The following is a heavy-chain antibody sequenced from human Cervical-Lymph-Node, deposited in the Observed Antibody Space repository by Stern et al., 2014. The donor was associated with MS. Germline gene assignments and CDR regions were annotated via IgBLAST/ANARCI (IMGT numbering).Heavy chain of an antibody. CDR2: IRDYNGDT. Sequence: QVQLMQSGPEVKKPGASVKVSCKAYGSTFPTYGIYWVRQAPGQGLEGMGWIRDYNGDTNSAQKFQGRVTMTKDTSTNTAYMELRSLTSDDTAVYYCAQSLAYYGMDVWGQGTTVTVSS. CDR1: GSTFPTYG. V-gene: IGHV1-18*01. D-gene: IGHD2-21*01. CDR3: AQSLAYYGMDV. J-gene: IGHJ6*02.